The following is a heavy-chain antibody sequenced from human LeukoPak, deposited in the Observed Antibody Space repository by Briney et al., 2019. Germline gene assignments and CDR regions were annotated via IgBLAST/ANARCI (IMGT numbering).Heavy chain of an antibody. Sequence: GGSLRLSCAASGFTFSSYAMSWVRQAPGKGLEWVSAISGSGGSTYYADSVKGRFTISRDNSKNTLYLQMNSLRAEDTAVYYCAKYVITIFGVFKGAFDIWGQGTMVTVSS. CDR2: ISGSGGST. D-gene: IGHD3-3*01. CDR3: AKYVITIFGVFKGAFDI. CDR1: GFTFSSYA. V-gene: IGHV3-23*01. J-gene: IGHJ3*02.